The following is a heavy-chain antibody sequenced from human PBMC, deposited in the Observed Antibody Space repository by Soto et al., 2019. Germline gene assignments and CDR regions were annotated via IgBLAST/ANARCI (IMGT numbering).Heavy chain of an antibody. Sequence: SETLSLTCSVSGGSVTSNIYYWTWNRQHPGMGSEGIGHTYYSGSTYYNPPLKNRVTISLDMSKNQFSLKLTSVSAADTAVYYCERGYEYASGGYFFDYWGQGTLVTVYS. CDR2: TYYSGST. D-gene: IGHD3-22*01. CDR3: ERGYEYASGGYFFDY. V-gene: IGHV4-31*03. J-gene: IGHJ4*02. CDR1: GGSVTSNIYY.